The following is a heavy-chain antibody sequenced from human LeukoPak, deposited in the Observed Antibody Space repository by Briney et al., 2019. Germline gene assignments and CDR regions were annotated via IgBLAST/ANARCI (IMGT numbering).Heavy chain of an antibody. CDR1: GSTFSSYV. Sequence: GGSLRLSCAASGSTFSSYVMGWVRQAPGKGLEWVSHISGSGGSTYFADSVKGRFTISRDNSKNTLYLQMNSLRVEDTAVYYCAKAKFCSGGSCLFDYWGQGTLVTVSS. D-gene: IGHD2-15*01. J-gene: IGHJ4*02. CDR3: AKAKFCSGGSCLFDY. V-gene: IGHV3-23*01. CDR2: ISGSGGST.